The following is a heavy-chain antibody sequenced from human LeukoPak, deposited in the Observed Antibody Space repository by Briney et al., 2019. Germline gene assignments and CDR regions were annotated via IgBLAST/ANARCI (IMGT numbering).Heavy chain of an antibody. D-gene: IGHD6-13*01. CDR3: ARDPRGSSWFDY. V-gene: IGHV4-59*01. CDR1: GGSISNYY. J-gene: IGHJ4*02. Sequence: PSETLSLTCTVSGGSISNYYWSWIRQPPGKGLEWIGYIYYSGNTNYNPSLKSRVTISVDTSKNQFSLKLSSVTAADTAVYCCARDPRGSSWFDYWGQGTLVTVSS. CDR2: IYYSGNT.